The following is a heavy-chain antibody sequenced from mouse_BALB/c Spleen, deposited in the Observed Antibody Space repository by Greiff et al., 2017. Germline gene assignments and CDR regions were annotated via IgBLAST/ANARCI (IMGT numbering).Heavy chain of an antibody. CDR2: ISNGGGST. Sequence: EVQRVESGGGLVQPGGSLKLSCAASGFTFSSYTMSWVRQTPEKRLEWVAYISNGGGSTYYPDTVKGRFTISRDNAKNTLYLQMSSLKSEDTAMYYCARHFKDAMDYWGQGTSVTVSS. V-gene: IGHV5-12-2*01. CDR1: GFTFSSYT. J-gene: IGHJ4*01. CDR3: ARHFKDAMDY.